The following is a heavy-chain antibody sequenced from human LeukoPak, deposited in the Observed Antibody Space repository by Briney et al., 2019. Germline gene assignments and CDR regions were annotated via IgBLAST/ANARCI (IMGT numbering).Heavy chain of an antibody. V-gene: IGHV4-34*01. CDR3: AREKRITMVRGVINWFDP. D-gene: IGHD3-10*01. J-gene: IGHJ5*02. CDR1: GGSFSGYY. Sequence: KPSETLSLTCAVYGGSFSGYYWSWIRQPPGKGLEWIGEINHSGSTNYNPSLKSRVTISVDTSKNQFSLKLSSVTAADTAVYYCAREKRITMVRGVINWFDPLGPGNPGHRLL. CDR2: INHSGST.